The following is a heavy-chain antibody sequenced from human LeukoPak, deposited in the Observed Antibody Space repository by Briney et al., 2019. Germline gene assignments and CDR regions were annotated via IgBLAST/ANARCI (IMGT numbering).Heavy chain of an antibody. CDR1: GFTFSSYS. CDR2: ISSSSSYI. Sequence: PGGSLRLSCAASGFTFSSYSMNWVRQAPGKGLEWVSSISSSSSYIYYADSVKGRFTISRDNSKNTLYLQMDSLRAEDTAVYYCARARNGTLKYWGQGTLVTVSS. D-gene: IGHD1-26*01. CDR3: ARARNGTLKY. J-gene: IGHJ4*02. V-gene: IGHV3-21*01.